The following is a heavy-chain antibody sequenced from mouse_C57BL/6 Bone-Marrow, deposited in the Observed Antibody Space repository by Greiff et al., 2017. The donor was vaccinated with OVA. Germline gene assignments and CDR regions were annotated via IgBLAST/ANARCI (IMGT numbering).Heavy chain of an antibody. CDR1: GYTFTSYW. CDR2: IYPGSGST. D-gene: IGHD1-1*01. V-gene: IGHV1-55*01. CDR3: ATTIYYGSSYDWDVDAMDY. Sequence: QVQLQQPGAELVKPGASVKMSCKASGYTFTSYWITWVKQRPGQGLEWIGDIYPGSGSTNYNEKFKSKATLTVDTSSSTAYMQLSSLTSEDSAVYYCATTIYYGSSYDWDVDAMDYWGQGTSVTVSS. J-gene: IGHJ4*01.